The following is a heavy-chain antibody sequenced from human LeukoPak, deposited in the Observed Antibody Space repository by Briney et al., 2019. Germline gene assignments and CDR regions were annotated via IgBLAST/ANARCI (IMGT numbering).Heavy chain of an antibody. CDR3: AKGRGFYDSSGYYYAYYYGLDV. CDR1: GFTFSRHA. CDR2: ISGCAGDT. D-gene: IGHD3-22*01. V-gene: IGHV3-23*01. J-gene: IGHJ6*02. Sequence: GGSLRLSCAASGFTFSRHAMSWVRQAPGKGLEWVSPISGCAGDTYYADSVKGRFTISRDNSKNPLYLQMNSLRAEDSALYYCAKGRGFYDSSGYYYAYYYGLDVWGQGATVTVSS.